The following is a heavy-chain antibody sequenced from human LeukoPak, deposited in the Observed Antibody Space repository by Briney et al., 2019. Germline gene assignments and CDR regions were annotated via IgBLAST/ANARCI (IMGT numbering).Heavy chain of an antibody. CDR2: INPNSGGT. J-gene: IGHJ4*02. CDR1: GYTFTGYY. Sequence: ASVKVSCKASGYTFTGYYMHWVRQAPGQGLEWMGWINPNSGGTNYAQKFQGRVTMTRDTSISTAYIELSRLRSDDTAVYYCARGGAYYDSSGYYMFNLDYWGQGTLVTVSS. V-gene: IGHV1-2*02. D-gene: IGHD3-22*01. CDR3: ARGGAYYDSSGYYMFNLDY.